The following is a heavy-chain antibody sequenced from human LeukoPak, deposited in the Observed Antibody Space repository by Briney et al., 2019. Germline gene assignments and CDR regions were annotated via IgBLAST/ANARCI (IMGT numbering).Heavy chain of an antibody. CDR2: IDGSTSTT. J-gene: IGHJ3*01. V-gene: IGHV3-48*02. Sequence: GGSLRLSCSAYGFTFSSYSMNWLRQAPGQGLEWVSYIDGSTSTTYYADSVKGRFTTSRDNAKNSLSLQMNSVRDEDTAVYYCARALRIAAAGPYQSAFDVWGQGTMVTVSS. CDR3: ARALRIAAAGPYQSAFDV. CDR1: GFTFSSYS. D-gene: IGHD6-25*01.